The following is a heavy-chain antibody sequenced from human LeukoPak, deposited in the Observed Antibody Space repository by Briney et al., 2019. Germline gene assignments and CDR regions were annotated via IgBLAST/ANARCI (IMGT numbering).Heavy chain of an antibody. V-gene: IGHV3-11*01. CDR3: AGGRDTAVAGPGGYFDY. D-gene: IGHD6-19*01. CDR1: GFTFTDYH. CDR2: ISPGGGSK. J-gene: IGHJ4*02. Sequence: GRSLRLSCAAFGFTFTDYHMSWIRQAPGKGLECVSYISPGGGSKYFADSVKGRFTISRDNAKNSLYLQMNSLTAEDTAVYYCAGGRDTAVAGPGGYFDYWAQGTLVSVSP.